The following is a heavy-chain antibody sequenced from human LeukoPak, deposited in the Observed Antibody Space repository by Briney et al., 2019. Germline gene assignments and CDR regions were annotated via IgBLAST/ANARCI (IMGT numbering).Heavy chain of an antibody. CDR1: DYTFTSYG. CDR3: ARSPRDSSGYYYVGAFDI. V-gene: IGHV1-18*01. D-gene: IGHD3-22*01. Sequence: ASVKVSCKASDYTFTSYGISWVRQAPGQGLEWMGWISAYNSNTNYAQKLQGRVTMTTDTSTSTAYMELRSLRSDDTAVYYCARSPRDSSGYYYVGAFDIWGQGTMVTVSS. CDR2: ISAYNSNT. J-gene: IGHJ3*02.